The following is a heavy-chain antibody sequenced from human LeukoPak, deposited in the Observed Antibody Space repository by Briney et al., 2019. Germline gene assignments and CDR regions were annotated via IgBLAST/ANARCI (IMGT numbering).Heavy chain of an antibody. CDR1: GGSISGFY. V-gene: IGHV4-59*01. CDR3: ARDLVTVTKGFDI. Sequence: SETLSLTCTVSGGSISGFYWSWIRQPPGKGLEWIGYVHYSGSTTYNPSLKSRVTISLDTSENQFSLNLNSVTAADTAVYYCARDLVTVTKGFDIWGQGTMVSVSS. CDR2: VHYSGST. J-gene: IGHJ3*02. D-gene: IGHD4-17*01.